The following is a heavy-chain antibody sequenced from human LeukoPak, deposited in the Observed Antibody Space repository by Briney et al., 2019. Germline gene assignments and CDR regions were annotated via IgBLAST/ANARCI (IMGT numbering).Heavy chain of an antibody. J-gene: IGHJ6*03. Sequence: SVKVSCKASGFTFTSSAMQWVRQARGQRLEWIGWTVVGSGNTNYAQKFQERVTITRDMSTSTAYMELRSLRSDDTAVYYCATSRIAAAGNYYYYMDVWGKGTTVTVSS. CDR1: GFTFTSSA. V-gene: IGHV1-58*02. CDR3: ATSRIAAAGNYYYYMDV. D-gene: IGHD6-13*01. CDR2: TVVGSGNT.